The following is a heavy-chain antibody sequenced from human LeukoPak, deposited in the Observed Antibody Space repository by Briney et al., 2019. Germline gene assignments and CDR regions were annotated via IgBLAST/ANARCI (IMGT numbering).Heavy chain of an antibody. Sequence: ASXXSFSSXXXXWXXXXXXXXLEXVXSFSSSGSSIYYAASVKGRFTISRDNAKNSLYLQMNSLRAEDTAVYYCARSSLGRWWGGAFDIWGQGTMVTVSS. D-gene: IGHD2-15*01. V-gene: IGHV3-21*01. CDR1: XXSFSSXX. J-gene: IGHJ3*02. CDR3: ARSSLGRWWGGAFDI. CDR2: FSSSGSSI.